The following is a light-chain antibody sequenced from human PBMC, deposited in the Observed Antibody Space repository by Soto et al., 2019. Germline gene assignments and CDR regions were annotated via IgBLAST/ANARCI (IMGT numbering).Light chain of an antibody. CDR3: QQYDSSPLT. J-gene: IGKJ4*01. Sequence: EIVLTQSPGTLSLSPGERATLSCRASQSFRSSFLAWYQQKPGQAPRLLIYGASSTATGIPDRFSGSGSGTDFTLTISRLEPEDFAVYYCQQYDSSPLTFGGGTKVEIK. V-gene: IGKV3-20*01. CDR1: QSFRSSF. CDR2: GAS.